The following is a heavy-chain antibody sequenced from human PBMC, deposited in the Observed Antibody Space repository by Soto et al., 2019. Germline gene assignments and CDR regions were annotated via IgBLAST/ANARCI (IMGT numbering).Heavy chain of an antibody. CDR2: ISAYNGNT. CDR3: ARDSNRGSYYYGSGSPNWFDP. Sequence: ASVQVSCKASGYTFTSYGISWVRQAPGQGLEWMGWISAYNGNTNYAQKLQGRVTMTTDTSTSTAYMELRSLRSDDTAVYYCARDSNRGSYYYGSGSPNWFDPWGQGTLVTVSS. V-gene: IGHV1-18*01. J-gene: IGHJ5*02. CDR1: GYTFTSYG. D-gene: IGHD3-10*01.